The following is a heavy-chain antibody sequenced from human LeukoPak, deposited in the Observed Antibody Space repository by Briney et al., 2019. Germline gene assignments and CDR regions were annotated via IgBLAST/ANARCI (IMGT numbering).Heavy chain of an antibody. V-gene: IGHV1-8*01. CDR2: MNPNSGNT. Sequence: ASVNVSCKASGYTFTSYDINWVRQATGQGLEWMGWMNPNSGNTGYAQKFQGRVTMTRNTSISTAYMELSSLRSEDTAVYYCARGGYCSSTSCYSYGMDVWGQGTTVTVSS. CDR3: ARGGYCSSTSCYSYGMDV. J-gene: IGHJ6*02. CDR1: GYTFTSYD. D-gene: IGHD2-2*02.